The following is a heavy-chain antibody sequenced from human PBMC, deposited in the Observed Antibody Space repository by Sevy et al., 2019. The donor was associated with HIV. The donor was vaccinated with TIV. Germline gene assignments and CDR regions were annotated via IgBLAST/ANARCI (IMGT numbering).Heavy chain of an antibody. Sequence: GGSLRLSCTASGFTFGDYAMSWFRQAPGKGLEWVGFIRSKAYGGTTEYAASVKGRFTISRDDSKSIAYLQMNSLKTEDTAVYYRTREGPYSSSWYGVFWFDPWGQGTLVTVSS. CDR2: IRSKAYGGTT. CDR3: TREGPYSSSWYGVFWFDP. D-gene: IGHD6-13*01. J-gene: IGHJ5*02. CDR1: GFTFGDYA. V-gene: IGHV3-49*03.